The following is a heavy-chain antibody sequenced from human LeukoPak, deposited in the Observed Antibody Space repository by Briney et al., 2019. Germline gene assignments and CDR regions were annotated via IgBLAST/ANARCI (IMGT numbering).Heavy chain of an antibody. V-gene: IGHV3-23*01. CDR1: GFTFSSYG. J-gene: IGHJ4*02. CDR2: ISGSGSST. D-gene: IGHD2-15*01. CDR3: AKGISRYCSGGTCYFDY. Sequence: PGRSLRLSCAASGFTFSSYGMHWVRQAPGKGLEWVSGISGSGSSTYYADSVKGQFAISRDNSKNTLFLQMNSLRAEDTALHYCAKGISRYCSGGTCYFDYWGQGTLVTVSS.